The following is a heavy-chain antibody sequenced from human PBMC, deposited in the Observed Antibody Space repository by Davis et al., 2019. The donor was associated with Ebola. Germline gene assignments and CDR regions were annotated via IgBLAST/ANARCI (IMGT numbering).Heavy chain of an antibody. J-gene: IGHJ4*02. CDR1: GYTFTNYA. V-gene: IGHV1-18*01. CDR3: ATRNHYYFDY. CDR2: ISVYNGDT. D-gene: IGHD1-14*01. Sequence: ASVKVSCKASGYTFTNYAISWVRQAPGQGLEWMGWISVYNGDTKYAQNLQGRVTMTTDTSTSTAYMELRSLRSDDTAVYYCATRNHYYFDYWGQGTLVTVSS.